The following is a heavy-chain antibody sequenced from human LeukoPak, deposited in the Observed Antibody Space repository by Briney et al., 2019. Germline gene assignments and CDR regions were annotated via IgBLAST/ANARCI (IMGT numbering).Heavy chain of an antibody. V-gene: IGHV4-39*07. J-gene: IGHJ4*02. CDR1: GGSISSSSYY. CDR2: IYYSGST. Sequence: SETLSLTCTVSGGSISSSSYYWGWIRQPPGKGLEWIGSIYYSGSTYYNPSLKSRVTISVDTSKNQFSLELSSVTAADTAVYYCARANCSSTSCYDPIDYWGQGTLVTVSS. D-gene: IGHD2-2*01. CDR3: ARANCSSTSCYDPIDY.